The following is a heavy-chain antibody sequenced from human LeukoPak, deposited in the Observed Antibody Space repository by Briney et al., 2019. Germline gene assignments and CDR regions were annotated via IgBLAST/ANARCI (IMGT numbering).Heavy chain of an antibody. CDR1: GGSISSSSFY. CDR3: ARIMIGYDSSDILINDAFDI. Sequence: SETLSLTCSVSGGSISSSSFYWGWIRQPPGNGLEWIANIYYSVSTYYNPSLKNRVTISVDTSKNQFSLRLRSVTAADTAVYYCARIMIGYDSSDILINDAFDIWGQGTMVTVSS. J-gene: IGHJ3*02. V-gene: IGHV4-39*01. CDR2: IYYSVST. D-gene: IGHD3-22*01.